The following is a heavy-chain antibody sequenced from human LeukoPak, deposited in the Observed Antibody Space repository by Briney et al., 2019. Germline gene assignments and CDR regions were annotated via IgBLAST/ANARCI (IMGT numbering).Heavy chain of an antibody. J-gene: IGHJ5*02. V-gene: IGHV3-7*01. Sequence: GGSLRLSCAASGFTFSSYWMSWVRQAPGKGLEWVANIKQDGSEKYYVDSVKGRFTISRDNAKNSLYLQMNSLRAEDTAVYYCARDRPAAMVDNNWFDPWGQGTLVTVSS. CDR3: ARDRPAAMVDNNWFDP. D-gene: IGHD2-2*01. CDR2: IKQDGSEK. CDR1: GFTFSSYW.